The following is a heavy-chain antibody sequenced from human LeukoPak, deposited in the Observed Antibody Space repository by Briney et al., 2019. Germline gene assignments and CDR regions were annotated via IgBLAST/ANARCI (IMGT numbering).Heavy chain of an antibody. CDR2: ITHSGST. Sequence: SETLCLTCAVYGGSFSGYYWSWIRQPPGKGLEWLGEITHSGSTNYNPSLKSRGTISLETSKNKFPLQLSSVTTAEKAGYYLCRLPGYTIDYWGQGTLVTVSS. V-gene: IGHV4-34*07. CDR1: GGSFSGYY. CDR3: CRLPGYTIDY. J-gene: IGHJ4*02. D-gene: IGHD5-18*01.